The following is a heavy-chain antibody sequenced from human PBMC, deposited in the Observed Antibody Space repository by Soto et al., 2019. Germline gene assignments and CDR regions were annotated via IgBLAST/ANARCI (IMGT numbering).Heavy chain of an antibody. Sequence: QVQVVESGGGVVQPGRSLRLSCAASGFTFSSYAMHWVRQAPGKGLEWVAVISYDGSNKYYADSVKGRFTISRDNSKITLYLQMNSLRAEDTAVYYCARPLWRDDYNWGYFDLWGRGTLVTVSS. V-gene: IGHV3-30-3*01. D-gene: IGHD4-4*01. CDR1: GFTFSSYA. CDR2: ISYDGSNK. CDR3: ARPLWRDDYNWGYFDL. J-gene: IGHJ2*01.